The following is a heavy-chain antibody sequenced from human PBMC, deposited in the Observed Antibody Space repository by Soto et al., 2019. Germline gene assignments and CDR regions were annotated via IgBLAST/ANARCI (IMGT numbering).Heavy chain of an antibody. CDR2: IIPILNIA. CDR1: GGTFSSYT. CDR3: ARGLNYDDTDKWFDP. Sequence: QVRLVQSGAEMKKPGSSVKVSCKASGGTFSSYTISWVRQAPGQGLEWMGRIIPILNIANYAQKFQGRVTITADKSTSTAYMELSSLRSEDTAVYYCARGLNYDDTDKWFDPWGQGTLVTVSS. V-gene: IGHV1-69*02. D-gene: IGHD3-22*01. J-gene: IGHJ5*02.